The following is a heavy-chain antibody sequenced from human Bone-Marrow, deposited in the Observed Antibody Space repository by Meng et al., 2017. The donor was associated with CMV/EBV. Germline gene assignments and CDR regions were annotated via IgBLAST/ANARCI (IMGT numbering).Heavy chain of an antibody. D-gene: IGHD6-19*01. CDR2: ISSSSSTI. Sequence: GESLKISCAASGFTFSSYSMNWVRQAPGKGLEWVSYISSSSSTIYYADSVKGRFTISRDNAKNSLYLQMNSLRAEDTAVYYCARDEAVAGLLFDYWGQGTLDTVSS. CDR1: GFTFSSYS. CDR3: ARDEAVAGLLFDY. V-gene: IGHV3-48*04. J-gene: IGHJ4*02.